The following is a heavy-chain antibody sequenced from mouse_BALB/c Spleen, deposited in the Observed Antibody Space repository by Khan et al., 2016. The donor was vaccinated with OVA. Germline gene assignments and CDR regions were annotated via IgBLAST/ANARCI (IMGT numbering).Heavy chain of an antibody. V-gene: IGHV3-8*02. Sequence: EVELVESGPSLVKPSQTLSLTCSVTGDSITSGYWSWIRKFPGNKLEYMGYMIYTGYTYYNPSLKSRISITRHTSKNQYYRQLKSVTTEDTATYYCARSTYRYAFVYWGQGTLVTVSA. CDR2: MIYTGYT. CDR1: GDSITSGY. CDR3: ARSTYRYAFVY. J-gene: IGHJ3*01. D-gene: IGHD2-14*01.